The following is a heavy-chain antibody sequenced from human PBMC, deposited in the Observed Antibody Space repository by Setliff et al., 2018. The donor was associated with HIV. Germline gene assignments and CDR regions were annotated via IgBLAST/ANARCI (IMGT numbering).Heavy chain of an antibody. V-gene: IGHV5-51*01. Sequence: GESLKISCRGSGFTFTTYWIGWVRQMPGKGLGWMGIIYPGDSNIQYSPSFQGQVTISADKSISTAYLQWSSLKASDTAMYYCARGGYCSSANCPPNYWGQGTPVTVSS. CDR3: ARGGYCSSANCPPNY. J-gene: IGHJ4*02. CDR1: GFTFTTYW. D-gene: IGHD2-2*01. CDR2: IYPGDSNI.